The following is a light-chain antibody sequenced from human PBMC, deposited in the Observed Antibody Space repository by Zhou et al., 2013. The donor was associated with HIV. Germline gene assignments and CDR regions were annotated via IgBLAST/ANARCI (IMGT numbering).Light chain of an antibody. Sequence: DIQMTQSPSTLSASVGERITITCRATQTISSRLAWYQQKPGKAPKLLIHKASTLVGGVPSRFSGSESGTEFTLTISSLQPDDFATYFCQHYSSYPLTFGGETKVEIK. J-gene: IGKJ4*01. CDR1: QTISSR. CDR3: QHYSSYPLT. V-gene: IGKV1-5*03. CDR2: KAS.